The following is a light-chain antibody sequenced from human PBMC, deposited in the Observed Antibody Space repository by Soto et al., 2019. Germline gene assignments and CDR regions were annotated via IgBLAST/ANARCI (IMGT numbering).Light chain of an antibody. V-gene: IGKV3-11*01. CDR3: QQRSNWPPIT. J-gene: IGKJ5*01. CDR2: DAS. Sequence: EIVLTQSPATLSLSPGERATLSCRTSQSVDIYLAWYQQXXXXXPRLLIYDASNRATGIPARFSGSGSGTDFTLTISSLEPEDFAVYYCQQRSNWPPITFGQGTRVEIK. CDR1: QSVDIY.